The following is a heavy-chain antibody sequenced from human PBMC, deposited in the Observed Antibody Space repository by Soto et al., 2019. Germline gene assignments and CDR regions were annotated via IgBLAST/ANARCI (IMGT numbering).Heavy chain of an antibody. CDR2: SNPNSGGT. J-gene: IGHJ6*02. Sequence: QVQLVQSGAEVKKPGASVKVSCKASGYTFTGYYMHWVRQAPGQGLEWMGWSNPNSGGTNYAQKCQGRVTMTRDTSISTAYMELSRLRSDDTAVYYCARDSYQLLTQQPWDYGMDVWGQGTTVTVSS. CDR3: ARDSYQLLTQQPWDYGMDV. D-gene: IGHD2-2*01. CDR1: GYTFTGYY. V-gene: IGHV1-2*02.